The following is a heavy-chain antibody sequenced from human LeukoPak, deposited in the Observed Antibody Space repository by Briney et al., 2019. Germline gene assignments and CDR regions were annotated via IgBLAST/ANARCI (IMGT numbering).Heavy chain of an antibody. V-gene: IGHV3-7*04. D-gene: IGHD3-10*01. CDR2: IKQHDGREK. CDR1: GFMFSDYW. Sequence: PGGSLRLSCAASGFMFSDYWVSWVRQAPGKGLEWVANIKQHDGREKYYVDSVKGRFTISRDNAKNSLYLQMNSLRAEDTAVYYCARDWFGFDNWGQGTLVTVSS. CDR3: ARDWFGFDN. J-gene: IGHJ4*02.